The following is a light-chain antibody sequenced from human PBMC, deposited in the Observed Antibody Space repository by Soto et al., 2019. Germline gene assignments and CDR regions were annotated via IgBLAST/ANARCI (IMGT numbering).Light chain of an antibody. J-gene: IGKJ5*01. CDR3: QQYYSSVVT. V-gene: IGKV4-1*01. Sequence: DIVMTQSPDSLAVSLGERATINCKSSQSILSSSNNKNSLAWFQQQPGQPPKLLIYWASTRESGVPDRFSGRGSWTDFTLTISSLQAEDGAVYYCQQYYSSVVTFGQGTRLEIK. CDR1: QSILSSSNNKNS. CDR2: WAS.